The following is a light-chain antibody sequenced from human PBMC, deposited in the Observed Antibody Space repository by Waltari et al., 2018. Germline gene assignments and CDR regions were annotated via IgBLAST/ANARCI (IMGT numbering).Light chain of an antibody. CDR3: YSSDSTGLRV. V-gene: IGLV3-10*01. CDR2: EDT. CDR1: ELPRKY. J-gene: IGLJ1*01. Sequence: SSELTQTPSVSVSPGQTARITCSGHELPRKYAYWFQHKSGKAPRLVIYEDTKRPSGIPERFSGSSSGTVATLTITGAQVDDEADYYCYSSDSTGLRVFGGGTTVVVL.